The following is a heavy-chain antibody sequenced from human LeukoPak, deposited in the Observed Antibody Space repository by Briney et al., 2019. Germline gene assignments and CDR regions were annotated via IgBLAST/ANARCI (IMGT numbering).Heavy chain of an antibody. CDR2: IYYSGSTYSGST. J-gene: IGHJ4*02. V-gene: IGHV4-39*01. Sequence: PSETLSLTCTVSGGSISSSGYYWGWIRQPPGKGLEWIGSIYYSGSTYSGSTYYNPSLKSRVTISVDTSKNQFSLKLSSVTAADTAVYYCARRRGPAAPPEDWGQGTLVTVSS. D-gene: IGHD2-2*01. CDR1: GGSISSSGYY. CDR3: ARRRGPAAPPED.